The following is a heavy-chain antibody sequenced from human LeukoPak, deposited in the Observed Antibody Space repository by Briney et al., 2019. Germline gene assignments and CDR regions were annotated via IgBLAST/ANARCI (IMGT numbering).Heavy chain of an antibody. Sequence: GGSLRLSCAASGFTFSSYAMSWVRQAPGKGLGWVSAISGSGGRTYYADSVKGRFTISRDNSKNTLYLQMNSLRAEDTAVYYCAKDGYSYGYPNWFDPWGQGTLVTVSS. V-gene: IGHV3-23*01. CDR3: AKDGYSYGYPNWFDP. CDR1: GFTFSSYA. D-gene: IGHD5-18*01. CDR2: ISGSGGRT. J-gene: IGHJ5*02.